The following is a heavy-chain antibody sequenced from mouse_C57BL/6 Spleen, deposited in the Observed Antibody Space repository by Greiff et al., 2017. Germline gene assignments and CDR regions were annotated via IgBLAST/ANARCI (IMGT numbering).Heavy chain of an antibody. V-gene: IGHV5-17*01. CDR1: GFTFSDYG. Sequence: ESGGGLVKPGGSLKLSCAASGFTFSDYGMHWVRQAPEKGLEWVAYISSGSSTIYYADTVKGRFTISRDNAKNTLFLQMTSLRSEDTAMYYCARSITTVVAKAMDYWGQGTSVTVSS. CDR2: ISSGSSTI. D-gene: IGHD1-1*01. J-gene: IGHJ4*01. CDR3: ARSITTVVAKAMDY.